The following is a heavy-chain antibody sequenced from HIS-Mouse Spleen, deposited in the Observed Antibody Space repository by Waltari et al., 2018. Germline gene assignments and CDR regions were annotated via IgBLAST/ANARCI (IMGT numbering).Heavy chain of an antibody. Sequence: QLQLQESGPGLVKPSETLSLTCTVSGGSISSSSYYWGWIRQPPGKGLELIGSIYYSGSTYYNPSLKSRVAISVDPSKNQFSLKLSSVTAADTAVYYCAREIPYSSSWYDWYFDLWGRGTLVTVSS. J-gene: IGHJ2*01. V-gene: IGHV4-39*07. D-gene: IGHD6-13*01. CDR2: IYYSGST. CDR1: GGSISSSSYY. CDR3: AREIPYSSSWYDWYFDL.